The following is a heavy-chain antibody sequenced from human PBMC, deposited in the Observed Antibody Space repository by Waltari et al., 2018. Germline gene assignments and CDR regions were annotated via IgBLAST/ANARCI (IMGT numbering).Heavy chain of an antibody. J-gene: IGHJ6*03. V-gene: IGHV4-34*01. Sequence: QVQLQQWGAGLLKPSETLSLTCAVYGGSFSGYYWSWIRQPPGKGLEWIGEINHSGSTNYNPSLKSRVTISVDTSKNQFSLKLSSVTAADTAVYYCARGWGTGKKASYMDVWGKGTTVTISS. D-gene: IGHD7-27*01. CDR3: ARGWGTGKKASYMDV. CDR2: INHSGST. CDR1: GGSFSGYY.